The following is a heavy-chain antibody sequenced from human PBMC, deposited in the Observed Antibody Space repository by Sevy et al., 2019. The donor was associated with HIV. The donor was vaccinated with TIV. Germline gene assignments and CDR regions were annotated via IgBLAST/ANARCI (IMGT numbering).Heavy chain of an antibody. Sequence: GGSLRLSCAASGFTFSSYEMNWVRQAPGKGLEWVSYISSSGSTIYYADSVKGRFTISRDNAKNSLYLQRNSLRAEDTAVYYCARVGYSYGRAYGMDVWGQGTTVTVSS. CDR3: ARVGYSYGRAYGMDV. CDR2: ISSSGSTI. D-gene: IGHD5-18*01. J-gene: IGHJ6*02. V-gene: IGHV3-48*03. CDR1: GFTFSSYE.